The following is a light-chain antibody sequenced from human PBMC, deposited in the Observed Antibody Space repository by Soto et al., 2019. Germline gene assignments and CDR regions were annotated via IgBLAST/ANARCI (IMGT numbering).Light chain of an antibody. Sequence: QSVLTQPPSVSAAPGPTVTISCAGSSSKMGNNYVSWYQQLPATAPKLLIYDNNKRPPGIPDRFSGSNSRTAANLGITGLRIGDEDDYYCGRWDSSLIVGVFGGGTKLTVL. CDR1: SSKMGNNY. V-gene: IGLV1-51*01. CDR3: GRWDSSLIVGV. J-gene: IGLJ3*02. CDR2: DNN.